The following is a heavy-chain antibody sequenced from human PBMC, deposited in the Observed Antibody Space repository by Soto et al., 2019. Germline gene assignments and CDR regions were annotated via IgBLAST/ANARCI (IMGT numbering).Heavy chain of an antibody. J-gene: IGHJ4*02. D-gene: IGHD6-19*01. CDR1: GFTFSSYD. CDR2: IGTAGDT. Sequence: VQLVESGGGLVQPGGSLRLSCAASGFTFSSYDMHWVRQATGKGLEWVSAIGTAGDTYYPGSVKGRFTISRENAKNSLYLQMNSLRAGDTAVYYCARGGRRDIAVAGTFDYWGQGTLVTVSS. V-gene: IGHV3-13*01. CDR3: ARGGRRDIAVAGTFDY.